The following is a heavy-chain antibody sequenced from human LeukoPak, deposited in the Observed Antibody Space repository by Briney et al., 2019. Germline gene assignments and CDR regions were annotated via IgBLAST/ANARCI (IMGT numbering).Heavy chain of an antibody. CDR1: GYTFTGYY. V-gene: IGHV1-2*02. J-gene: IGHJ6*02. D-gene: IGHD1-7*01. CDR2: INPNSGGT. Sequence: GASVKVSCKASGYTFTGYYMHWVRQAPGQGLEWMGWINPNSGGTNYAQKFQGRVTMTRDTSISTAYMELSRLRSDDTAVYYCARARSITGTRVFSYFRHGMDVWGQGTTVTVSS. CDR3: ARARSITGTRVFSYFRHGMDV.